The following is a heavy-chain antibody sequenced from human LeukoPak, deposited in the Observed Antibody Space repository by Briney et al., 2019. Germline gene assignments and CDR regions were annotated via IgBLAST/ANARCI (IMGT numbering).Heavy chain of an antibody. V-gene: IGHV3-66*01. CDR2: IYSGGST. Sequence: GGSLRLSCAASGFTVSSNYMSWVRQAPGKGLEWVSVIYSGGSTYYPASVKGRFTISRDNSKNTLYLQMNSLRAEDTAVYYCARDRNYYGSGSFDYWGQGTLVTVSS. J-gene: IGHJ4*02. CDR3: ARDRNYYGSGSFDY. CDR1: GFTVSSNY. D-gene: IGHD3-10*01.